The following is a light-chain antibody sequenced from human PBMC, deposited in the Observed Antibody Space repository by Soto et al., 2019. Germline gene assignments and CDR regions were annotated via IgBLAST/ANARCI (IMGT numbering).Light chain of an antibody. CDR2: DAS. Sequence: DIQMTQSPSTLAASVGDRVTITCRASQSISRWLAWYQQKPGKATKVLIFDASILESGVPSRFSGSGSGTEFTLTISSLQTDDFATYYCQQYNGYSTWTFGQGTKVEIK. CDR1: QSISRW. V-gene: IGKV1-5*01. CDR3: QQYNGYSTWT. J-gene: IGKJ1*01.